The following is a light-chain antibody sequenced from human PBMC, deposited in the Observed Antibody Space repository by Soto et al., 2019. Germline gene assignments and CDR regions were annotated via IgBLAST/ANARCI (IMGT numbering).Light chain of an antibody. V-gene: IGKV3-11*01. J-gene: IGKJ1*01. CDR1: QSVSRS. CDR2: DAS. Sequence: EIVLTQSPATLSLSPGERATLSCRASQSVSRSLARDQQKPGQAPRLLIYDASNRATGIPARFSGSGCGTDFTPTISRLGHEDFAVYCGQHRSKLPPWTFGQGTQVEIK. CDR3: QHRSKLPPWT.